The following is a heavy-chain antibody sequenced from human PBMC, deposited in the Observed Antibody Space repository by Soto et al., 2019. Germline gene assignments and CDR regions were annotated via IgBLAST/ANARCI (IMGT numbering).Heavy chain of an antibody. J-gene: IGHJ5*01. CDR2: INHSGST. CDR1: GGSFSGYY. D-gene: IGHD3-3*01. Sequence: PSETLSLTCAVYGGSFSGYYWSWIRQPPGKGLEWIGEINHSGSTNYNPSLKSRVTISVDTSKNQFSLKLSSVTAADTAVYYCARGEGADFWSGTRGLQNWFDPWGQGTTVTVSS. CDR3: ARGEGADFWSGTRGLQNWFDP. V-gene: IGHV4-34*01.